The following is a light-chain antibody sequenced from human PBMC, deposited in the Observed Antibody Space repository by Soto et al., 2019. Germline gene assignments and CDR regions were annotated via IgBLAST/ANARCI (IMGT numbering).Light chain of an antibody. CDR1: SSNIGGNT. CDR3: AAWDDSVNGVV. Sequence: QSVLTQPPSASGTPGQRVTISCSGTSSNIGGNTVNWYRQVPGTAPKVLIYSNNLRPSGVPDRFSGSKSGTSASLAISGLQSEDEADYSCAAWDDSVNGVVFGGGTKLTVL. V-gene: IGLV1-44*01. J-gene: IGLJ2*01. CDR2: SNN.